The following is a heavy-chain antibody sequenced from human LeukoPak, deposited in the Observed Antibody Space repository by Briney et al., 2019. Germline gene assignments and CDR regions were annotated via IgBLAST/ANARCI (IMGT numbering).Heavy chain of an antibody. CDR1: GFTVSSNY. CDR3: ARAPPGVHPFDS. Sequence: QSGGSLRLSCAASGFTVSSNYMSWVRQAPGKGLEWVSVIYTGGSIYYADSVKGRITISRDNSQNTLYLQMNCLRAEDTAVYYCARAPPGVHPFDSWGQGRLVTVSS. D-gene: IGHD3-10*01. CDR2: IYTGGSI. J-gene: IGHJ4*02. V-gene: IGHV3-53*01.